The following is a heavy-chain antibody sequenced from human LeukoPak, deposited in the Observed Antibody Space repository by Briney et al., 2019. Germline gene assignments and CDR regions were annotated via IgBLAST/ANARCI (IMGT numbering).Heavy chain of an antibody. CDR3: ARGYCSSATCRHFDY. J-gene: IGHJ4*02. CDR2: ISVYNGNT. V-gene: IGHV1-18*01. Sequence: GASVNVSCKASGYAFTNYAISWVRQPPGQGLERMGLISVYNGNTHYAQKLQGRVTMTADTSTSTAYMELRSLRSDDTAVYYCARGYCSSATCRHFDYWGQGALVTVYS. CDR1: GYAFTNYA. D-gene: IGHD2-2*01.